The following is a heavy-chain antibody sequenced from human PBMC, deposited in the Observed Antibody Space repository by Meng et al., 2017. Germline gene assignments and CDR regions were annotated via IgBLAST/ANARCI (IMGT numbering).Heavy chain of an antibody. CDR1: GGTFSSYA. CDR3: ASNYYGSGSYYRSVITFDY. Sequence: SVKVSCKASGGTFSSYAISWVRQAPGQGLEWMGGIIPIFGTANYAQKFQGRVTITADKSTSTAYMELSSLRSEDTAVYYCASNYYGSGSYYRSVITFDYWGQGTLVTVSS. D-gene: IGHD3-10*01. V-gene: IGHV1-69*06. J-gene: IGHJ4*02. CDR2: IIPIFGTA.